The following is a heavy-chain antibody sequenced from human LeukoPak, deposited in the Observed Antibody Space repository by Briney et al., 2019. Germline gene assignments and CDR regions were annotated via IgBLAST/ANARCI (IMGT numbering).Heavy chain of an antibody. CDR3: ARDIIYDGAFDF. J-gene: IGHJ3*01. V-gene: IGHV3-53*01. CDR2: IYSGGST. CDR1: GFTVSSNY. Sequence: GGSLRLSCAASGFTVSSNYMSWVRQAPGKGLEWVSVIYSGGSTYYADSVKGRFAISRDNSKNTLYLQMNSLRAEDTAVYYCARDIIYDGAFDFWGQGTMVTVSS. D-gene: IGHD3-22*01.